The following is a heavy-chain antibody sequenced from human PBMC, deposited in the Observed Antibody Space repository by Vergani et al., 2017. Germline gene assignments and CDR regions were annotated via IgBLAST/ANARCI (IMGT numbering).Heavy chain of an antibody. CDR1: GGSISSSSYY. V-gene: IGHV4-39*01. J-gene: IGHJ5*02. Sequence: QLQLQESGPGLVKPSETLSLTCTVSGGSISSSSYYWGWIRQPPGKGLEWIGSIYYSGSTYYNPSLKSRVTISVDTSKNQFSLKLSSVTAVDTAVYYCARHARGVSTAHWFDPWGQGTLVTVSS. CDR3: ARHARGVSTAHWFDP. D-gene: IGHD2-2*01. CDR2: IYYSGST.